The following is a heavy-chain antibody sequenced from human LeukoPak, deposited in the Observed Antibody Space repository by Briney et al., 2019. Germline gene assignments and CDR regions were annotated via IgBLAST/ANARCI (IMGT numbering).Heavy chain of an antibody. D-gene: IGHD5-18*01. CDR1: GYTFTSYG. CDR2: INPSSGVT. Sequence: EASVKVSCKASGYTFTSYGISWVRQAPGQGLEWMGWINPSSGVTKFSQELQDRVTLTRDTSLSTAYMELNSLTFDETAIYYCAREDTYGEYRPFDFWGQGAPVTVSS. J-gene: IGHJ4*02. CDR3: AREDTYGEYRPFDF. V-gene: IGHV1-2*02.